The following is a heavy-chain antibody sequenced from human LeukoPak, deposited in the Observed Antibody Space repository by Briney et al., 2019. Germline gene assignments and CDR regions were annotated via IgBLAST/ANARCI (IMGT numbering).Heavy chain of an antibody. CDR1: GGSISGYY. CDR3: ARQASCSSATCNPFDY. Sequence: PSETLSLTCSVSGGSISGYYWSLIRQPPGKGLEWIGFMSYSGSTNYNPSLKSRVTISVDTSKNQFSLKLRSVTAADTAVYYCARQASCSSATCNPFDYWGQGTLVTVSS. CDR2: MSYSGST. J-gene: IGHJ4*02. D-gene: IGHD2-2*01. V-gene: IGHV4-59*08.